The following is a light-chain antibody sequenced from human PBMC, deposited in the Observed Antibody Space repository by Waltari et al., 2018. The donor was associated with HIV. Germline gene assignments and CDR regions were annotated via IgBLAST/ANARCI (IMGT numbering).Light chain of an antibody. CDR2: LNSDGSH. V-gene: IGLV4-69*01. CDR1: SGYSRYA. J-gene: IGLJ3*02. Sequence: QLVVTQSPSASASLGASVKLTCTLSSGYSRYAIACPQKQPEKGPRFLMKLNSDGSHSKGDGIPDRFSGFSSGAERYLTISSLQSEDEADYYCQTWGTGVNWVFGGGTKLTVL. CDR3: QTWGTGVNWV.